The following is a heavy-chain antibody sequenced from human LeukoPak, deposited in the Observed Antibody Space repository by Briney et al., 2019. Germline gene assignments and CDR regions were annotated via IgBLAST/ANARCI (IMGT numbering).Heavy chain of an antibody. J-gene: IGHJ6*04. CDR1: GFTFSSYW. CDR2: IKQDGSEK. V-gene: IGHV3-7*03. D-gene: IGHD6-19*01. CDR3: ARDGVLSVAGYYYYYGMDV. Sequence: GGSLRLSCAASGFTFSSYWMSWVRQAPGKGREWVANIKQDGSEKYYVDSVKGRFTISRDNAKNSLYLQMNSLRAEDTAVYYCARDGVLSVAGYYYYYGMDVWGKGTTVTVSS.